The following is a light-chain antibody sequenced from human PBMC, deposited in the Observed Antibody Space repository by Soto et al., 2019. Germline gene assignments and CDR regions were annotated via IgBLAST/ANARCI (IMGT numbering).Light chain of an antibody. V-gene: IGKV3-11*01. Sequence: ETVLTQSPATLSLSPGERATLSCRASQNVDIFLAWYQQKPGQSPRLLIYDASSRAPGVPARFSGSGSGTDFPLTIRSLEPEDFAIYYCQQRRNWPPLTFGGGTKVEIK. CDR2: DAS. J-gene: IGKJ4*01. CDR3: QQRRNWPPLT. CDR1: QNVDIF.